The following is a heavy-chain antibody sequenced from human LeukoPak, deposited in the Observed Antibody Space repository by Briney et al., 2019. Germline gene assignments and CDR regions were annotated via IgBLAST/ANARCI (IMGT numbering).Heavy chain of an antibody. V-gene: IGHV4-34*01. CDR3: ARDVDAALMDV. CDR1: GTSFSGYY. CDR2: IDHRGRA. J-gene: IGHJ6*04. Sequence: SETLSLTCAVYGTSFSGYYWSWTRQPPGKGLEWIGEIDHRGRAKYNPSLKSRVSTSTDTSKNQFSLNLSSVTAADTAVYYCARDVDAALMDVWGEGTTVIVSS. D-gene: IGHD5-18*01.